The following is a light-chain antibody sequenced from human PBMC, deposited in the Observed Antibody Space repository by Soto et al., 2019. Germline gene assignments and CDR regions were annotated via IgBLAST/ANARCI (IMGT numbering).Light chain of an antibody. J-gene: IGKJ4*01. CDR3: QQFAHLPT. Sequence: DIQMTQSPTSLSASIGDRVTISCQASQDITKSLNWYQQKAGKAHKVLIYDASNLKTGVPSRFSGTGSGTEFTLTSSTLQPEDGATYYCQQFAHLPTFGGGTKVDIK. CDR2: DAS. CDR1: QDITKS. V-gene: IGKV1-33*01.